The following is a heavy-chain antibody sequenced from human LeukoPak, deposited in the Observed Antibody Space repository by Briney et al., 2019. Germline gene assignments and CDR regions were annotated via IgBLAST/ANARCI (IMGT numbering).Heavy chain of an antibody. CDR2: INHSGST. V-gene: IGHV4-34*01. D-gene: IGHD1-14*01. Sequence: PSETLSLTCAVYGGSFSGYYWSWLRQPPGKGLEWIGEINHSGSTNYNPSLKSRVTISVDTSKNQFSLKLSSVTAADTAVYYCARLAGTGRPRPTKYYFDYWGQGTLVTVSS. CDR3: ARLAGTGRPRPTKYYFDY. J-gene: IGHJ4*02. CDR1: GGSFSGYY.